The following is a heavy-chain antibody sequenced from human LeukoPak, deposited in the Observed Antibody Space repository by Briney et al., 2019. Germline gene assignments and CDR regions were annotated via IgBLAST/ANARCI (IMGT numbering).Heavy chain of an antibody. Sequence: PSETLSLTCTVSGGSISSYYWGWIRQPPGKGLEWIGSIYYSGSTYYNPSLKSRVTISVDTSKNQFSLKLSSVTAADTAVYYCASLTYSGSYYRDYWGQGTLVTVSS. CDR2: IYYSGST. V-gene: IGHV4-39*01. D-gene: IGHD1-26*01. J-gene: IGHJ4*02. CDR3: ASLTYSGSYYRDY. CDR1: GGSISSYY.